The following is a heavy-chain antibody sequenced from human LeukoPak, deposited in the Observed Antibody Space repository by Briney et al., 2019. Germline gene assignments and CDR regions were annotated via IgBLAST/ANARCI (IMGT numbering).Heavy chain of an antibody. CDR1: GYNFPTYW. CDR2: IYPDDSDI. V-gene: IGHV5-51*01. Sequence: GESLQISCKGSGYNFPTYWIAWVRQLPGKGLEWMGIIYPDDSDIRYSPSFQGQVTISADKSINTAYLQWSRLKASDTAMFYCARLDYGGSEVVDYWGQGTLVTVSS. CDR3: ARLDYGGSEVVDY. J-gene: IGHJ4*02. D-gene: IGHD4-23*01.